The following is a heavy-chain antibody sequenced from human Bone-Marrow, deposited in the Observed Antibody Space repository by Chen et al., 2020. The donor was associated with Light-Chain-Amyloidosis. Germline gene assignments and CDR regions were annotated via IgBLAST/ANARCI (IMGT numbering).Heavy chain of an antibody. CDR1: GGAFSGYF. Sequence: QVQLQQWGAGLLKPSETLPLTCGVSGGAFSGYFWSWIRQPPGKGLEWIGEINHSGDTKYNPSLKSRVTISVDTSKNQFSLNLSSVTAADTAVYYCARGEYYDASGYYTRFSFDYWGRGTLVTVSS. CDR2: INHSGDT. CDR3: ARGEYYDASGYYTRFSFDY. V-gene: IGHV4-34*01. J-gene: IGHJ4*02. D-gene: IGHD3-22*01.